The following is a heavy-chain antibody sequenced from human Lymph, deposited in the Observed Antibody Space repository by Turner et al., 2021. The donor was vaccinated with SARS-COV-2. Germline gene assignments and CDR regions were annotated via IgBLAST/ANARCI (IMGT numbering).Heavy chain of an antibody. CDR3: ARDYGGNSNYFGY. CDR1: GGSISSGGYY. Sequence: QLQLQESCPGLVKPSQTLSLTCTVSGGSISSGGYYWSWIRQHPGKGLEWIGYIYYSGSTYYNPSLKSRVTISVDTSKNQFSLKLSSVTAADTAVYYCARDYGGNSNYFGYWGQGTLVTVSS. J-gene: IGHJ4*02. V-gene: IGHV4-31*03. D-gene: IGHD4-17*01. CDR2: IYYSGST.